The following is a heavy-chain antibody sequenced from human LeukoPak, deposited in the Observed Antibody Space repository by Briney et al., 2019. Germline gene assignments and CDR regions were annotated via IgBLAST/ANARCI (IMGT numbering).Heavy chain of an antibody. CDR1: GGSISSYH. CDR2: IYYSGST. J-gene: IGHJ4*02. CDR3: ASLYGGVFEY. V-gene: IGHV4-59*01. D-gene: IGHD4-23*01. Sequence: SETLSLTCTVPGGSISSYHWSWIRQPPGKGLEWIGYIYYSGSTNYNPSLKSRVTISVDTSKNQFSLKLSSVTAADTAVYYYASLYGGVFEYWGQGTLVTVSS.